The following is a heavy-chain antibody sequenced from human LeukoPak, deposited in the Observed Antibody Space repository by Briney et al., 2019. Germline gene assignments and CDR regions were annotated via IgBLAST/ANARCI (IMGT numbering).Heavy chain of an antibody. Sequence: SQTLSLTCTVSGGSISSGGYYWSWIRQHPGKGLEWIGYIYYSGSTYYNPSLKRQVTISVDTSKNQFSLKLSSVTAADTAVYYCAREDGDYHFDYWGQGTLVTASS. D-gene: IGHD4-17*01. CDR1: GGSISSGGYY. CDR3: AREDGDYHFDY. V-gene: IGHV4-31*01. CDR2: IYYSGST. J-gene: IGHJ4*02.